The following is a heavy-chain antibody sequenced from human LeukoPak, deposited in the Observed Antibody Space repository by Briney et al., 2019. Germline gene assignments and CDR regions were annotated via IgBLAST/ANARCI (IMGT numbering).Heavy chain of an antibody. Sequence: GASVKVSCKASGGTFSSYAISWVRQAPGQGLEWMGRIIPILGIANYAQKFQGRVTITADKSTSTAYMELSSLRSEDTAVYYCAMAQYCSSTSCYVGWFDPWGQGILVTVSS. CDR3: AMAQYCSSTSCYVGWFDP. D-gene: IGHD2-2*01. CDR1: GGTFSSYA. CDR2: IIPILGIA. J-gene: IGHJ5*02. V-gene: IGHV1-69*04.